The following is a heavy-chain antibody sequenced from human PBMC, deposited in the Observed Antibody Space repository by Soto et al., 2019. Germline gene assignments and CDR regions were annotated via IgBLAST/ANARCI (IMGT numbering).Heavy chain of an antibody. V-gene: IGHV3-21*01. CDR2: ISSSSSYI. CDR3: ATYSSSWYYYGMDV. CDR1: GFTFSSYS. Sequence: VGSLRLSCAASGFTFSSYSMNWVRQAPGKGLEWVSSISSSSSYIYYADSVKGRFTISRDNAKNSLYLQMNSLRAEDTAVYYCATYSSSWYYYGMDVWGQGTTVTVSS. J-gene: IGHJ6*02. D-gene: IGHD6-13*01.